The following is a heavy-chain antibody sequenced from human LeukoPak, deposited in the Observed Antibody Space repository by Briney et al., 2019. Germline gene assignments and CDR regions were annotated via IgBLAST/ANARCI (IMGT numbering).Heavy chain of an antibody. J-gene: IGHJ4*02. CDR1: GFTFSSYW. CDR2: ISGSSSYI. Sequence: PGGSLRLSCAASGFTFSSYWMNRVRQAPGKGLEWVSSISGSSSYIYYADSVKGRFTISRDNAKNSLYLQMNSLRAEDTAVYYCAIRKRDYSYGYGRDCWGQGTLVTVSS. V-gene: IGHV3-21*01. D-gene: IGHD5-18*01. CDR3: AIRKRDYSYGYGRDC.